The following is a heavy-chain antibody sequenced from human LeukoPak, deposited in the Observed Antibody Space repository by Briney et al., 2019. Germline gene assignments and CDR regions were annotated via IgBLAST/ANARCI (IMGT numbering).Heavy chain of an antibody. J-gene: IGHJ4*02. D-gene: IGHD6-19*01. CDR2: IIPIFGTA. V-gene: IGHV1-69*01. CDR3: ARLIAVAGTGHLDY. Sequence: ASVKVSCKASGGTFSSYAISWVRQAPGQGLEWMGGIIPIFGTANYAQKFQGRVTITADESTSTAYMELSSLRSEDTAVYYCARLIAVAGTGHLDYWGQGTLVTVSS. CDR1: GGTFSSYA.